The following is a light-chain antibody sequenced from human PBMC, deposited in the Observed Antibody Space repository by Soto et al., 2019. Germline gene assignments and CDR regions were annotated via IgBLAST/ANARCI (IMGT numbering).Light chain of an antibody. CDR2: DVS. J-gene: IGLJ1*01. Sequence: QSALTQPASVSGSPGQSITISCTGTSSDVGGYNYVSWYQQHPGKAPKLMIYDVSNRPSGVSNRFSGSKSGNTASLTISGLQGEDEADYYCSSYTSRSTRYVFGTGTKLTVL. V-gene: IGLV2-14*01. CDR1: SSDVGGYNY. CDR3: SSYTSRSTRYV.